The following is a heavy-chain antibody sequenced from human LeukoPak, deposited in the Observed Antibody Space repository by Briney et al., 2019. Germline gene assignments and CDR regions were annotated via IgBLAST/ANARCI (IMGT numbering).Heavy chain of an antibody. CDR1: GGSISSSSYY. D-gene: IGHD6-13*01. CDR3: AREWGAAADY. V-gene: IGHV4-39*02. J-gene: IGHJ4*02. Sequence: PSETLSLTCTVSGGSISSSSYYWGWIRQPPGKGLEWIGSIYYSGSTYYNPSLKSRVTISVDTSKNQFSLKLSSVTAADTAVYYCAREWGAAADYWGQGTLVTVSS. CDR2: IYYSGST.